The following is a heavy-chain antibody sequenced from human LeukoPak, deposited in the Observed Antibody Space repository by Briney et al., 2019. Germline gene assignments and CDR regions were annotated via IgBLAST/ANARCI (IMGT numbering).Heavy chain of an antibody. J-gene: IGHJ4*02. CDR1: GFTFDDYA. V-gene: IGHV3-9*03. CDR2: ISWNSGSI. Sequence: GGXLRLSCAASGFTFDDYAMQWVRQAPGKGLEWVSGISWNSGSIDYADSVKGRFTISRYNAKNSLYLQMNSLRAEDMALYYCAKAGGGYTSSSIDYWGQGTLVTVSS. CDR3: AKAGGGYTSSSIDY. D-gene: IGHD6-6*01.